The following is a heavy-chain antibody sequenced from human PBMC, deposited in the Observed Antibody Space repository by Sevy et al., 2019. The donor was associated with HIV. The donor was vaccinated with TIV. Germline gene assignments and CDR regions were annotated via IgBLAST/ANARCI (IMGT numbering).Heavy chain of an antibody. CDR1: GFSVSNSY. CDR2: IYSGDST. J-gene: IGHJ3*02. CDR3: ARLSVYYYDSSGYYTTGHAFDI. D-gene: IGHD3-22*01. Sequence: GGSLRLSCAASGFSVSNSYMSWVRQAPGKGQQWVSVIYSGDSTYYTDSVKGRFTISRDNSKNTLYLQMNSLRAEDTAVYYCARLSVYYYDSSGYYTTGHAFDIWGQGTMVTVSS. V-gene: IGHV3-53*01.